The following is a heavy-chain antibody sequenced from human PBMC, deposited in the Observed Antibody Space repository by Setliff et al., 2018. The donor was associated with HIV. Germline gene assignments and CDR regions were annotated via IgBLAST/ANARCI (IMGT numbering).Heavy chain of an antibody. CDR2: IYNSGST. V-gene: IGHV4-61*02. CDR3: ARDQKGYSYGYFDS. D-gene: IGHD5-18*01. Sequence: PSETLSLTCSVSGGSISSGSYYWSWIRQPAGKGLEWIGRIYNSGSTIYNPSLKSRVTLSLDTSKNQFSLKLSSVTAADTAVYYCARDQKGYSYGYFDSWGQGTLVTVSS. CDR1: GGSISSGSYY. J-gene: IGHJ4*02.